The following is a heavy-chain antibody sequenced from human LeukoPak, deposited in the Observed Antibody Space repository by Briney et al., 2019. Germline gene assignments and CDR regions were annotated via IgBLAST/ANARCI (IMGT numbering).Heavy chain of an antibody. Sequence: AGGSLRLSCAASGFTFSSYWMSWVRQAPGKGLEWVANIKQDGSEKYYVDSVKGRFTISRDNAKNSLYLQMNSLRGEDTAVYYCASRRDGYNFGAFDIWGQGTMVTVSS. D-gene: IGHD5-24*01. CDR3: ASRRDGYNFGAFDI. J-gene: IGHJ3*02. V-gene: IGHV3-7*01. CDR1: GFTFSSYW. CDR2: IKQDGSEK.